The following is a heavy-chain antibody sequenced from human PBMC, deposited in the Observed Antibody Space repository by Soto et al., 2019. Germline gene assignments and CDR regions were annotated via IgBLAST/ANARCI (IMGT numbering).Heavy chain of an antibody. Sequence: GGSLRLSCAASGFTFSSYGMHWVRQAPGKGLEWVAVIWYDGSNKYYADSVKGRFTISRDNSKNTLYLQMNSLRAEDTAVYYCARSNDDYGDYPVDYWGQGTLVTVSS. J-gene: IGHJ4*02. CDR3: ARSNDDYGDYPVDY. CDR1: GFTFSSYG. V-gene: IGHV3-33*01. D-gene: IGHD4-17*01. CDR2: IWYDGSNK.